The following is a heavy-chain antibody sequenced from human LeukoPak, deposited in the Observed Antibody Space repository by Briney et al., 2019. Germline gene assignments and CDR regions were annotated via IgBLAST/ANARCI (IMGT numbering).Heavy chain of an antibody. CDR2: ISSTSNTK. Sequence: GGSLRLSCAASGFTFSSYNMNWVRQTPGKGLEWVSYISSTSNTKLYAGSVKGRFTVSRDDVKNSLYLQMISLRAEDTAVYYCARQQVIDYWGQGTLVTVSS. V-gene: IGHV3-48*04. CDR1: GFTFSSYN. J-gene: IGHJ4*02. D-gene: IGHD6-13*01. CDR3: ARQQVIDY.